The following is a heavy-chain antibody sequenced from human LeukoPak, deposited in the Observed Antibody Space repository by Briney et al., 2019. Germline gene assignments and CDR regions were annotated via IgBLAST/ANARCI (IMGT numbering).Heavy chain of an antibody. D-gene: IGHD1-26*01. Sequence: GGSLRLSCAASGFTFSSYGMHWVRQAPGKGLEWVAVISYDGSNKYYADSVKGRFTISRDNSKNTLYLQMNSLRAEDTAVYYCAKDPYYHRVFDYWGQGTLVTVSS. V-gene: IGHV3-30*18. J-gene: IGHJ4*02. CDR3: AKDPYYHRVFDY. CDR1: GFTFSSYG. CDR2: ISYDGSNK.